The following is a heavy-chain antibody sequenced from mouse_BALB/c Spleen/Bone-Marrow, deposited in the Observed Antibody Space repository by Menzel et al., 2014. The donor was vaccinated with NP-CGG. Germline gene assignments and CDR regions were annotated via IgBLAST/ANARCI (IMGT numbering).Heavy chain of an antibody. D-gene: IGHD2-1*01. V-gene: IGHV8-8*01. CDR2: IWWNDDK. CDR1: GFSLSTSGMS. J-gene: IGHJ4*01. CDR3: ARMGGNSAMDY. Sequence: QVTLKVCGPGILQPSQPLSLPCSFSGFSLSTSGMSVGWIRQPSGKGLEWLAHIWWNDDKYYNPALKSRLTISKDTSHTQIFPKIASVVTPDTATYYSARMGGNSAMDYWGQGTSDTVSS.